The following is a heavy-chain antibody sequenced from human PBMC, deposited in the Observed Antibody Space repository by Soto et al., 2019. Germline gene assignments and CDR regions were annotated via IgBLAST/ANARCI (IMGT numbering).Heavy chain of an antibody. D-gene: IGHD3-16*01. J-gene: IGHJ5*02. Sequence: SETLSLTCAVYGGSLSGYYWSWIRQPPGKGLEWIGEINRSGSTNYIPSLKSRVIISVDTSKNQFSLKLRSVTAADTAVDYCARGLLGGAATWGQGTLVTVSS. V-gene: IGHV4-34*01. CDR2: INRSGST. CDR1: GGSLSGYY. CDR3: ARGLLGGAAT.